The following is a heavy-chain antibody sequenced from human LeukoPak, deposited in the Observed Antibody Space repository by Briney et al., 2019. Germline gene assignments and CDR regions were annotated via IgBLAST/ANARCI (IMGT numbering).Heavy chain of an antibody. Sequence: PSETLSLTCTVSGGSISSSSYYWGWIRQPPGKGLEWIGSIYYSGSTYYNPSLKSRVTISVDTSKNQFSLKLSSVTAADTAVYYCARVRWLQDYYYYYYMDVWGKGTTVTISS. J-gene: IGHJ6*03. CDR3: ARVRWLQDYYYYYYMDV. CDR1: GGSISSSSYY. CDR2: IYYSGST. D-gene: IGHD5-24*01. V-gene: IGHV4-39*01.